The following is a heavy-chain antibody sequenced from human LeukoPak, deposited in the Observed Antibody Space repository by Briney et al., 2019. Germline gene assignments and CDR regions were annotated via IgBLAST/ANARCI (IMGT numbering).Heavy chain of an antibody. CDR3: TKDGGYCGGDCYLGPCYY. CDR1: GFTFSSYV. CDR2: ISGSGGRT. D-gene: IGHD2-21*01. Sequence: TGGSLRLSCAVSGFTFSSYVMTWVRQVPGKGLEWVSGISGSGGRTYYADSVKGRFTISRDNSKNTVYLQVNSLRAENTAVYYCTKDGGYCGGDCYLGPCYYWGQGTLVTVSS. J-gene: IGHJ4*02. V-gene: IGHV3-23*01.